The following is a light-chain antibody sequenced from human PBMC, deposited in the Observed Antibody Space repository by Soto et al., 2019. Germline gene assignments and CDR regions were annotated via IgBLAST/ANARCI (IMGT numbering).Light chain of an antibody. J-gene: IGKJ4*01. CDR3: QQYYDWPLT. CDR2: GAS. CDR1: QNVSGD. V-gene: IGKV3-15*01. Sequence: EAVMTQSPATLSLSPGERATLSCRASQNVSGDLAWYQQKPGQAPRLLIYGASTRATDIPNRFSGSGSATEVTLTISGLLSEDFSILYCQQYYDWPLTFGGGTKVEIK.